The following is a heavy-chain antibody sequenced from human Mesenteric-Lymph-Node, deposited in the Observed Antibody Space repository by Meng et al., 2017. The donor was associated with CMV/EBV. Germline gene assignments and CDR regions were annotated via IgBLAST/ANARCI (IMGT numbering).Heavy chain of an antibody. CDR3: AREDCSSTSCYFDY. CDR1: GGSFSGYY. Sequence: SQTLSLTCAVYGGSFSGYYWNWIRQPPGKGLEWIGEINHSGSTIYNPSLKSRVTISVDTSKNQFSLKLSSVTAADTAVYYCAREDCSSTSCYFDYWGQGTLVTVSS. V-gene: IGHV4-34*09. D-gene: IGHD2-2*01. CDR2: INHSGST. J-gene: IGHJ4*02.